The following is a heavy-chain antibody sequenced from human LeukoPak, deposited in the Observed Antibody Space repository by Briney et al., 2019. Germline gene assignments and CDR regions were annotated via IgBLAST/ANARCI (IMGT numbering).Heavy chain of an antibody. Sequence: GASVKVSCKASGYTFTGYYMHWVRQAPGQGLEWMGWINPKSGGTNYAQKFQGRVTMTRDTSISTAYMELSRLRSDDTAVYYCARDGGYCSGGSCYVNYWGQGTLVTVSS. CDR1: GYTFTGYY. J-gene: IGHJ4*02. CDR3: ARDGGYCSGGSCYVNY. V-gene: IGHV1-2*02. D-gene: IGHD2-15*01. CDR2: INPKSGGT.